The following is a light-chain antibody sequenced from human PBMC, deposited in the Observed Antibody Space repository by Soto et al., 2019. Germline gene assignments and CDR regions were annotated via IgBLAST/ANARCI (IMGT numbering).Light chain of an antibody. CDR2: GAS. J-gene: IGKJ4*01. V-gene: IGKV3-15*01. CDR1: QSVTTN. CDR3: QQYDRWPVT. Sequence: EVVMTQSPATLSVSPGERVTFSCRASQSVTTNLAWYQHKPGQSPRLLISGASTGASGIPPRFSGSGSGTEFTLTIDRLQSADFAVYYCQQYDRWPVTFGGGTQV.